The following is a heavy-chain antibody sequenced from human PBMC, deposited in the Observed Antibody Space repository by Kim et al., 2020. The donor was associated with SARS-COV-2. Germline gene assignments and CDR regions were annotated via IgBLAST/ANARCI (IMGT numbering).Heavy chain of an antibody. Sequence: GGSLRLSCTASGFSFSSYGMNWVRQAPGKGLEWVASIKQDASEKYYVDSVEGRFTVSRDNAKNSLYLEMNSLRAEDTAVYYCARVWTHGGRDYWGRGTLVTVSS. CDR1: GFSFSSYG. CDR2: IKQDASEK. V-gene: IGHV3-7*03. CDR3: ARVWTHGGRDY. J-gene: IGHJ4*02. D-gene: IGHD3-3*01.